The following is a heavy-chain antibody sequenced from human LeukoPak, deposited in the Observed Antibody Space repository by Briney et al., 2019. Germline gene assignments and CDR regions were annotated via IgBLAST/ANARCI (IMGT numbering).Heavy chain of an antibody. Sequence: SETLSLTCTVSGGSINNYYRSWIRQPPGKGLEWIGYIYYSGSTNYNPSLKSRVTISVDTSKNQFSLKLSSVTAPDTAVYYRARGPGAGTLYYYYYMDVWGKGTTVTVSS. CDR2: IYYSGST. CDR1: GGSINNYY. V-gene: IGHV4-59*01. D-gene: IGHD1-7*01. J-gene: IGHJ6*03. CDR3: ARGPGAGTLYYYYYMDV.